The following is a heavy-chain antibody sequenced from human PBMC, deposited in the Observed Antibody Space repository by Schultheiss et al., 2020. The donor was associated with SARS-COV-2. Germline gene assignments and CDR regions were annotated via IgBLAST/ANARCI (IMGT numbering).Heavy chain of an antibody. Sequence: GGSLRLSCAASGFTFSSYSMNWVRQAPGKGLEWVSSISSSSSYIYYADSVKGRFTISRDNAKNSLYLQMNSLRAEDTAVYYCARREGFWGGYAGRAFDIWGQGTMVTVSS. CDR1: GFTFSSYS. CDR3: ARREGFWGGYAGRAFDI. D-gene: IGHD5-12*01. CDR2: ISSSSSYI. J-gene: IGHJ3*02. V-gene: IGHV3-21*01.